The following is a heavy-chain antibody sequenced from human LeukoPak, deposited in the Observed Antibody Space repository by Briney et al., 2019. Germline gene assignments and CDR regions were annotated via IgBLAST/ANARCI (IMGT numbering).Heavy chain of an antibody. CDR1: GGSVSSSNW. CDR3: ARSSAGVPFDY. Sequence: SETLSLTCAVSGGSVSSSNWWSWVRQPPGKGLEWIGEIYHSGSTNYNPSLRSRVTISVDKSKNQFFLKLSSVTAADTAVYYCARSSAGVPFDYWGQGTLVTVSS. CDR2: IYHSGST. J-gene: IGHJ4*02. V-gene: IGHV4-4*02. D-gene: IGHD6-13*01.